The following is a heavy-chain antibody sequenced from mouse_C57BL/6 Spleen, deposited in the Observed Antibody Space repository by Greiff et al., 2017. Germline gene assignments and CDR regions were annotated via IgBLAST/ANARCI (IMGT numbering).Heavy chain of an antibody. CDR1: GFTFSDYG. CDR3: AEEDLAY. V-gene: IGHV5-17*01. J-gene: IGHJ3*01. CDR2: ISSGSSTI. Sequence: DVQLVESGGGLVKPGGSLKLSCAASGFTFSDYGMHWVRQAPEKGLEWVAYISSGSSTIYYADTVKGRFTISRDNAKNTLFLQMTSLRSEDTAMYYCAEEDLAYWGQGTLVTVSA.